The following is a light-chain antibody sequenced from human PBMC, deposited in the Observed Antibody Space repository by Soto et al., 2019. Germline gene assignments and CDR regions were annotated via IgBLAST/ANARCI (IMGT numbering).Light chain of an antibody. V-gene: IGKV1-39*01. Sequence: DIQMTQSPSSLSASVGDRVTITCRASQSISSHLNWYQQIPGKAPKLLIYAASSLVSGVPSRFSGSGSETGFTLTISSLQPEDFATYHCQESFSSLHTFGQGTKVDIK. CDR1: QSISSH. CDR2: AAS. J-gene: IGKJ2*01. CDR3: QESFSSLHT.